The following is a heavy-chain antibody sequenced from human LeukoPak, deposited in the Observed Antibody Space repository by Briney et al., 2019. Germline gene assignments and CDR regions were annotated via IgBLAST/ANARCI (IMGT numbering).Heavy chain of an antibody. J-gene: IGHJ4*02. Sequence: GGSLRLSCAASGFTFNSYAMTWVRQAPAKGLEWVSAISGSGDSTYYADSVRGRFTISRDNSKNTLYLQMNSLRAEDTAVYYCSKGRTVTGTLALDYWGQGTLVTVSS. CDR3: SKGRTVTGTLALDY. CDR1: GFTFNSYA. D-gene: IGHD6-19*01. V-gene: IGHV3-23*01. CDR2: ISGSGDST.